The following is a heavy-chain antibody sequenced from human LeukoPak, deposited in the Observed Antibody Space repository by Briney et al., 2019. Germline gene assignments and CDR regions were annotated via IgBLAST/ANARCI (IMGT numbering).Heavy chain of an antibody. D-gene: IGHD6-13*01. CDR3: ARVGIAAADTFDY. CDR1: GFPFSDAW. CDR2: TRNKANSYTT. Sequence: PGGSLRLSCAASGFPFSDAWMSWVRQAPGKGLEWVGRTRNKANSYTTEYAASVKGRFTISRDDSKNSLYLQMNSLKTEDTAVYYCARVGIAAADTFDYWGQGTLVTVSS. J-gene: IGHJ4*02. V-gene: IGHV3-72*01.